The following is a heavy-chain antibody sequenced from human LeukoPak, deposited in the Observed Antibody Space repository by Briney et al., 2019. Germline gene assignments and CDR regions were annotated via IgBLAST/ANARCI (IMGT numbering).Heavy chain of an antibody. CDR3: ARDRAMTQHDYYYYYYGMDV. D-gene: IGHD5-18*01. CDR2: IKQDGSEK. CDR1: GFTFSSYW. Sequence: GGSLRLSCAASGFTFSSYWMSWVRQAPGKGLEWVANIKQDGSEKYYVDSVKGRFTISRDNAKNSLYLQKNSLRAEDTAVYYCARDRAMTQHDYYYYYYGMDVWGQGTTVTVSS. V-gene: IGHV3-7*03. J-gene: IGHJ6*02.